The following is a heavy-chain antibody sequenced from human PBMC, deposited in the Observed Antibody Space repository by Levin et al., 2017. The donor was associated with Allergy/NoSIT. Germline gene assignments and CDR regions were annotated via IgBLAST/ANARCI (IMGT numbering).Heavy chain of an antibody. D-gene: IGHD7-27*01. CDR1: GGSFSGYY. V-gene: IGHV4-34*01. CDR2: INHSGST. Sequence: GSLRLSCAVYGGSFSGYYWSWIRQPPGKGLEWIGEINHSGSTNYNPSLKSRVTISVDTSKNQFSLKLSSVTAADTAVYYCARAKANWGIPFDYWGQGTLVTVSS. CDR3: ARAKANWGIPFDY. J-gene: IGHJ4*02.